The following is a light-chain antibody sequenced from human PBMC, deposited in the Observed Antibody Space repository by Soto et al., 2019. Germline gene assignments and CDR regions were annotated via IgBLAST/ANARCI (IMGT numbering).Light chain of an antibody. CDR2: SIN. CDR3: SSYTSSFWV. V-gene: IGLV1-44*01. J-gene: IGLJ3*02. CDR1: SSNIGSNT. Sequence: QSVLTQPPSASGTPGQRVTISCSGSSSNIGSNTVNWYQQLPGTAPKLLIYSINQRPSGVPDRFSGSKSGTSASLAISGLQSEDEADYYCSSYTSSFWVFGGGTKLTVL.